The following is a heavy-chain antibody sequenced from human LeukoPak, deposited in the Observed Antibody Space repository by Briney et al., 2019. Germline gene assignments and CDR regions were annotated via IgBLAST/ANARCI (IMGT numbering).Heavy chain of an antibody. Sequence: SQTLSLTCTVSGGSISSGSYYWSWIRQPPGKGLEWIGSIYHSGSTYYNPSLKSRVTISVDTSKNQFSLKLSSVTAADTAVYYCARQDAVTTSALTWGKGTLVTVSS. D-gene: IGHD4-11*01. CDR2: IYHSGST. J-gene: IGHJ5*02. CDR3: ARQDAVTTSALT. V-gene: IGHV4-39*01. CDR1: GGSISSGSYY.